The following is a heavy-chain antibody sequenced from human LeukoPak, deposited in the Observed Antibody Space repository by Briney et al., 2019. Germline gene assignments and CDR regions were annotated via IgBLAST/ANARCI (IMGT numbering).Heavy chain of an antibody. CDR3: ARNVYGGSCFGY. CDR2: ISGSGGST. D-gene: IGHD2-15*01. J-gene: IGHJ4*02. V-gene: IGHV3-23*01. Sequence: GGSLRLSCAASGFTFSSYAMSWVRQAPGKGLEWVSAISGSGGSTYYADSVKGRFTISRDNSNNTLYLQMSSLRVEDTAVYYCARNVYGGSCFGYWGQGTLVTVSS. CDR1: GFTFSSYA.